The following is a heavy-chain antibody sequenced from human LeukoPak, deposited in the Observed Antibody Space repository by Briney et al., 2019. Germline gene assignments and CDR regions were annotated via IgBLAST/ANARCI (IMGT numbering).Heavy chain of an antibody. V-gene: IGHV3-23*01. CDR3: ARSLRHCTSTSCSLYYYMDV. J-gene: IGHJ6*03. CDR2: ISGSGDDT. CDR1: GFSLSSYA. D-gene: IGHD2-2*01. Sequence: GGSLRLSGAASGFSLSSYAMSWVRQAPGKGLEWVSSISGSGDDTYTADSVKGRFTISTDNSKKMLFLQMTSLRDGDTAVYYCARSLRHCTSTSCSLYYYMDVWGKGTTVTVSS.